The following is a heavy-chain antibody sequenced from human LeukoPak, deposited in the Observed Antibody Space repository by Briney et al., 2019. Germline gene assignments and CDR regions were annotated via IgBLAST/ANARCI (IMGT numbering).Heavy chain of an antibody. CDR1: GYSFTSYW. CDR2: IYPGDSDT. J-gene: IGHJ4*02. V-gene: IGHV5-51*01. CDR3: ARLGFIAARPAPFDY. Sequence: GEPLKISCKGSGYSFTSYWIGWVRQMPGKGLEWMGIIYPGDSDTRYSPSFQGQVTISADKSISTAYLQWSSLKASDTAMYYCARLGFIAARPAPFDYWGQGTLVTVSS. D-gene: IGHD6-6*01.